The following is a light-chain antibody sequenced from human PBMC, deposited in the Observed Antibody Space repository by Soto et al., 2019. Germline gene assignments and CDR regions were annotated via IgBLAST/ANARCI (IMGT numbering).Light chain of an antibody. V-gene: IGKV1-39*01. Sequence: DIQMTQSPSSLSASVGDRVTITCRASQSISTYLNWYQQKVGKAPKLLIYAASSLKRGFPSRFKGSGSGTDFTLTISSLQPEDFATYYCQQSYSTPRTFGQGTKLEIK. CDR2: AAS. CDR3: QQSYSTPRT. CDR1: QSISTY. J-gene: IGKJ2*02.